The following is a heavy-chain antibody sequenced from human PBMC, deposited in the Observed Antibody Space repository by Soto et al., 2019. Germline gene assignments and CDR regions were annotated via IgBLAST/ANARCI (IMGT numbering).Heavy chain of an antibody. V-gene: IGHV3-48*02. Sequence: EVQLVESGGGLVQPGGSLRLSCAASGFTFSLYSMSWVRQAPGKGLEWVSYISRSSTGIHYADSVKGRFTSSRDDVTNSMHLQMNSLRDGDTAVYYCARAVTWGLDVWGQGTTVSISS. J-gene: IGHJ6*01. CDR3: ARAVTWGLDV. D-gene: IGHD3-10*01. CDR2: ISRSSTGI. CDR1: GFTFSLYS.